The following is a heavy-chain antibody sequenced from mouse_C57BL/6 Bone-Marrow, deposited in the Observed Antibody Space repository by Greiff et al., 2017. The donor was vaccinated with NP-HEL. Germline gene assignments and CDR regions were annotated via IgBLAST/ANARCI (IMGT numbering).Heavy chain of an antibody. Sequence: EVKLMESGPVLVKPGASVKMSCKASGYTFTDYYMNWVKQSHGKSLEWIGVINPYNGGTSYNQKFKGKATLTVDKSSSTAYMELNSLTSEDSAVYYCARASEVARGDYWGQGTSVTVSS. CDR1: GYTFTDYY. V-gene: IGHV1-19*01. CDR2: INPYNGGT. CDR3: ARASEVARGDY. J-gene: IGHJ4*01. D-gene: IGHD1-1*01.